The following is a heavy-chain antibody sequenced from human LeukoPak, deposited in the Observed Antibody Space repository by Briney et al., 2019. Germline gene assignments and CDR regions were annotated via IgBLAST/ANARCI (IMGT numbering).Heavy chain of an antibody. J-gene: IGHJ6*03. CDR3: ARGGKQWLVPDYYYYYYMDV. Sequence: SETLSLTCTASGGSISSYYWSWIRQPPGKGLKRIGYFYYSGSTNYNPSLKSRVTISVDTSKNQFSLMLSSVTAADTAVYYCARGGKQWLVPDYYYYYYMDVWGKGTTVTISS. V-gene: IGHV4-59*01. D-gene: IGHD6-19*01. CDR2: FYYSGST. CDR1: GGSISSYY.